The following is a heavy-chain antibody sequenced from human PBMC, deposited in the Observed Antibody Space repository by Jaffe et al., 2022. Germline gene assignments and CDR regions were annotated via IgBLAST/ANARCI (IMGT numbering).Heavy chain of an antibody. D-gene: IGHD3-3*01. J-gene: IGHJ4*02. CDR2: IKQDGSEK. V-gene: IGHV3-7*01. CDR1: GFTFSSYW. Sequence: EVQLVESGGGLVQPGGSLRLSCAASGFTFSSYWMSWVRQAPGKGLEWVANIKQDGSEKYYVDSVKGRFTISRDNAKNSLYLQMNSLRAEDTAVYYCARRYYDFWSGYYTFDYWGQGTLVTVSS. CDR3: ARRYYDFWSGYYTFDY.